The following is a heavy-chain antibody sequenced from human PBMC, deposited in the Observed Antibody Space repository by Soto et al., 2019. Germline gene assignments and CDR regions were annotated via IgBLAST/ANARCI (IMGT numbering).Heavy chain of an antibody. V-gene: IGHV4-34*01. D-gene: IGHD1-26*01. J-gene: IGHJ3*02. Sequence: SETLSLTCAVYGGSFSGYYWSWIRQPPGKGLEWIGEINHSGSTNYNPSLKSRVTISVDTSKNQFSLKLSSVTAADTAVYYCARDSGSTYAFDIWGQGIMVTVSS. CDR2: INHSGST. CDR3: ARDSGSTYAFDI. CDR1: GGSFSGYY.